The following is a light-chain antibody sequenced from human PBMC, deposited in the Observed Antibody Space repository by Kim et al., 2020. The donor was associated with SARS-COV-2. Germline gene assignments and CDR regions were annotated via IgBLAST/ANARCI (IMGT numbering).Light chain of an antibody. J-gene: IGKJ2*01. CDR2: GAS. Sequence: SPGERAILSCRARQSIGTNLALYHQKPGQAPRLLIYGASTRATGVPARISGSASGSDFTLTIRSLQSGDFGTYYCQQYNNWFPYTFGQGTELEI. CDR1: QSIGTN. CDR3: QQYNNWFPYT. V-gene: IGKV3-15*01.